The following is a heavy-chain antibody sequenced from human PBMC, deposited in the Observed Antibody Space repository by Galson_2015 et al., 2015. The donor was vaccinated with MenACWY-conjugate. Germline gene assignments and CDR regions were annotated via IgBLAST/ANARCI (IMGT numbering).Heavy chain of an antibody. J-gene: IGHJ3*02. CDR1: GYTFTSYG. CDR3: ARRSGWTNDAFGI. V-gene: IGHV1-18*01. D-gene: IGHD6-19*01. Sequence: SVKVSCKASGYTFTSYGFSWVRQAPGQGLEWIGWISAYNGNISYAQKFQGRVTMTTDTSTSTAYMELRSLRSDDTAVYYCARRSGWTNDAFGIWGQGTMVTVSS. CDR2: ISAYNGNI.